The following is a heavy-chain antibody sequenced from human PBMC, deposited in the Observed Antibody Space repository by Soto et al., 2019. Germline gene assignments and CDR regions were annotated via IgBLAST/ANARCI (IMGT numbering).Heavy chain of an antibody. CDR2: IKSDGSGT. J-gene: IGHJ4*02. V-gene: IGHV3-74*01. D-gene: IGHD3-22*01. Sequence: EVQLVESGGGLVQPGESLTLSCAASGFTFSSYWMHWVRQAPGKGLVWVSRIKSDGSGTYYADSGKGRLTISRDKADTTRYLHMNRARVEDTDVYCCARGDGDRYDGNGYLGRHWGQGALVTVSS. CDR3: ARGDGDRYDGNGYLGRH. CDR1: GFTFSSYW.